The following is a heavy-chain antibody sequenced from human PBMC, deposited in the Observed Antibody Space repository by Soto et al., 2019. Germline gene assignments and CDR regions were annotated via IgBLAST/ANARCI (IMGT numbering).Heavy chain of an antibody. Sequence: QVQLVESGGGVVQPGRSLRLSCAASGFTFSSYGMHWVRQAPGKGLEWVAVISYDGSNKYYADSVKGRFTIPRDNSKNTLYLQMNSLRAEDTAVYYCAKWGTYGSGSYYNVAAFDIWGQGTMVTVSS. J-gene: IGHJ3*02. CDR1: GFTFSSYG. CDR3: AKWGTYGSGSYYNVAAFDI. V-gene: IGHV3-30*18. CDR2: ISYDGSNK. D-gene: IGHD3-10*01.